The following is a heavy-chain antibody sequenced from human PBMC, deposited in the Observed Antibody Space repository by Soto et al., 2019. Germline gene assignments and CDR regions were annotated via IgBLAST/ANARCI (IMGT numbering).Heavy chain of an antibody. J-gene: IGHJ6*02. Sequence: LRLSCAASGFTFSDYVMHWVRQAPGKGLEWVAIISFDGSNEHYADSVQGRFTISRDNSENTLYLQMNSLRADDTAVYYCARPAATVIFYSGMDVWGQGTTVTVSS. V-gene: IGHV3-30-3*01. D-gene: IGHD4-17*01. CDR1: GFTFSDYV. CDR2: ISFDGSNE. CDR3: ARPAATVIFYSGMDV.